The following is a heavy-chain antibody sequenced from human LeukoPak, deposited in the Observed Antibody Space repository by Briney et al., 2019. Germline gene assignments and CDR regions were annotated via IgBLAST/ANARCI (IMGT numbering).Heavy chain of an antibody. Sequence: ASVKGSCKASGYSFIGYHMHWVRQAPGQGLEWMGWINPNSGGTNYAQKFQGRVTMTRDTSISTAYMELSRLRSDDTAVYYCARGSLRPYFQHWGQGTLVTVSS. CDR3: ARGSLRPYFQH. J-gene: IGHJ1*01. CDR1: GYSFIGYH. CDR2: INPNSGGT. V-gene: IGHV1-2*02.